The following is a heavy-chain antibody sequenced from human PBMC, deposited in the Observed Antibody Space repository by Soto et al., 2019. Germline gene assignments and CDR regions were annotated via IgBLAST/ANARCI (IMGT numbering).Heavy chain of an antibody. V-gene: IGHV1-18*01. J-gene: IGHJ6*03. CDR1: GYTFTNYG. CDR3: AGVRQLFGYFYHSMDV. CDR2: ISAYNGNT. Sequence: QVQLLQSGAEVKKPGASVKVSCKASGYTFTNYGITWVRQAPGQGLEWMGWISAYNGNTHYTQRLQGRVTMTTDTSTCTAYMELRGLRSDDTAVYYCAGVRQLFGYFYHSMDVWGKGTTVTVSS. D-gene: IGHD6-6*01.